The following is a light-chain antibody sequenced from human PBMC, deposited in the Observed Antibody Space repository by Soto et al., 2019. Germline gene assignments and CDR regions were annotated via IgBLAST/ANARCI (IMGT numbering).Light chain of an antibody. CDR3: QQYLASPPWT. Sequence: EVVLTQSPGTLSLSPGERAILSCRASQSVNSGYLAWYQQKPGQAPRLLIYGTSIRAAGIPDRFSGSGSGTDFTLSSNRLEPEDFAVYACQQYLASPPWTFGKGTKVE. V-gene: IGKV3-20*01. CDR1: QSVNSGY. CDR2: GTS. J-gene: IGKJ1*01.